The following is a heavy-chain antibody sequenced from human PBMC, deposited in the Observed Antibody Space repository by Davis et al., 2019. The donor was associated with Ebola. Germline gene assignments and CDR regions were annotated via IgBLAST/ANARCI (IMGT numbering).Heavy chain of an antibody. V-gene: IGHV3-7*03. J-gene: IGHJ4*02. CDR3: ARVGYSSGWYGFDY. CDR2: IKQDGSEK. CDR1: GFTFSSYW. D-gene: IGHD6-19*01. Sequence: GESLKISCAASGFTFSSYWMSWVRQAPGKGLEWVANIKQDGSEKYYVDSVKGRFTISRENAKNSLYLQMNSLRAEDTAVYYCARVGYSSGWYGFDYWGQGTLVTVSS.